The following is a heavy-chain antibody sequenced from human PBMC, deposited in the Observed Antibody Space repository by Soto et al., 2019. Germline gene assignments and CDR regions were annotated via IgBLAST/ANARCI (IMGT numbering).Heavy chain of an antibody. CDR1: GFSLSNTRLG. CDR2: IFSNNEK. CDR3: ARNFAGHYAMDV. V-gene: IGHV2-26*01. Sequence: QVTLKESGPVLVKPTETLTLTCTVSGFSLSNTRLGVSWIRQPPGKALEWLAHIFSNNEKSFNTSLKNRLTSSQDTSKSLVVLTMTNMDPVDTATYYCARNFAGHYAMDVWGQGTTVTVSS. J-gene: IGHJ6*02.